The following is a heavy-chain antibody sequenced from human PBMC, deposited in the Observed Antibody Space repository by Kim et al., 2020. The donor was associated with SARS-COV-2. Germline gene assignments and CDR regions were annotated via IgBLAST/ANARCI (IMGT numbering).Heavy chain of an antibody. V-gene: IGHV3-30*18. CDR3: AKDGHDSGGPGILYGMDV. J-gene: IGHJ6*02. CDR2: ISYDGSNK. D-gene: IGHD1-26*01. Sequence: GGSLRLSCAASGFTFSSYGMHWVRQAPGKGLEWVAVISYDGSNKYYADSVKGRFTISRDNSKNTLYLQMNNLRAEDTAVYYCAKDGHDSGGPGILYGMDVWGQGTTVTVSS. CDR1: GFTFSSYG.